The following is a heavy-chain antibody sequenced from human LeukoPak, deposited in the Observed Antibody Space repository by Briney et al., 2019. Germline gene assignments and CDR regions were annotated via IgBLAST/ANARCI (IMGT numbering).Heavy chain of an antibody. D-gene: IGHD3-10*01. CDR1: GFTFSTYR. V-gene: IGHV3-48*04. CDR3: AIPPLSGTGSSRPLAGMDV. CDR2: ISHTGSTM. Sequence: PGGSLRLSCAASGFTFSTYRMNWVRQAPGKGLECVSYISHTGSTMSYADSVKGRFTISRDNARNSLYLQMNSLRAEDTAVYYCAIPPLSGTGSSRPLAGMDVWGQGTTVTVSS. J-gene: IGHJ6*02.